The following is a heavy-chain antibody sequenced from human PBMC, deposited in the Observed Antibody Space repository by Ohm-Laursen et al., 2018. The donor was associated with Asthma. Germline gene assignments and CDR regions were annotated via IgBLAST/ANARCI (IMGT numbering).Heavy chain of an antibody. D-gene: IGHD2/OR15-2a*01. V-gene: IGHV1-69*17. CDR3: ARDPPLNILVDYYYGMDV. CDR1: GGTFSSYA. CDR2: IIPIFGIA. J-gene: IGHJ6*02. Sequence: SSVKVSCKASGGTFSSYAISWVRQAPGQGLEWMGGIIPIFGIASYAQKFQGRVTITADKSTSTAYMELSSLRSEDTAVYYCARDPPLNILVDYYYGMDVWGQGTTVTVSS.